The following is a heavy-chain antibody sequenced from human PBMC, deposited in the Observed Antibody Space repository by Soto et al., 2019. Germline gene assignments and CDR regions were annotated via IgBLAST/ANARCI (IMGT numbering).Heavy chain of an antibody. D-gene: IGHD3-10*01. CDR3: ARLLYGSGSYNSYGMDV. Sequence: SETLSLSCTVSGGSISSSSYYWGWIRQPPGKGLEWIGSIYYSGSTYYNPSLKSRVTISVDTSKNQFSLKLSSVTAADTAVYYCARLLYGSGSYNSYGMDVWGQGTTVTVSS. J-gene: IGHJ6*02. V-gene: IGHV4-39*01. CDR2: IYYSGST. CDR1: GGSISSSSYY.